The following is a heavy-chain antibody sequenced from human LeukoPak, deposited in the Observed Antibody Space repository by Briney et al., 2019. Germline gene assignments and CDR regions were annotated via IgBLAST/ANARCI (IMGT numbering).Heavy chain of an antibody. Sequence: SETLSLACTVSGGSSCSSSYYWGLIRQPLGEGLEWIGNVYYSGSTYYNPSLKSRVTISADTSKNQYSLKLSSVTAADTALYSCARLRGYYFDYWGQGILVTVSS. CDR1: GGSSCSSSYY. J-gene: IGHJ4*02. CDR2: VYYSGST. CDR3: ARLRGYYFDY. V-gene: IGHV4-39*01.